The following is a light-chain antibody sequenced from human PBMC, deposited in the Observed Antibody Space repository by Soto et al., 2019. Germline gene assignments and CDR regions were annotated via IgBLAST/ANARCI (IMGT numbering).Light chain of an antibody. Sequence: VLTQSPCTLSLSYGESATLSCRASQSLNSIYLAWYQQKRGQAPRLLIYGASTRATGFPDRFSGSGSGTEFTLTISSLHSEDFAVYYCQQYYDWPITFGQGTRLAI. CDR3: QQYYDWPIT. CDR1: QSLNSIY. CDR2: GAS. J-gene: IGKJ5*01. V-gene: IGKV3-15*01.